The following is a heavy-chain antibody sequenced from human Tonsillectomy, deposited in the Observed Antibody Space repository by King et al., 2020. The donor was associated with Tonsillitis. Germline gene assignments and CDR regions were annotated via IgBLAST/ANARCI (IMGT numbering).Heavy chain of an antibody. CDR1: GFTFSSYS. V-gene: IGHV3-48*01. Sequence: VQLVESGGDLVQPGGSLRLSCAASGFTFSSYSMNWVRQAPGKGLEWVSYISDNSQTIYYTDSVKGRFTISRDNAKNSLYLQMNNLRVEDTAVYYCARGDLVAASRFDYWGKGILVTVSS. CDR2: ISDNSQTI. CDR3: ARGDLVAASRFDY. J-gene: IGHJ4*02. D-gene: IGHD2-15*01.